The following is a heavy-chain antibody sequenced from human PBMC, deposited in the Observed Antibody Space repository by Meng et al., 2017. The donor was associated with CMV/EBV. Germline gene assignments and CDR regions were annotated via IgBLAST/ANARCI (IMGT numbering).Heavy chain of an antibody. J-gene: IGHJ6*02. CDR2: INSDGSST. CDR3: AREDYYYYYGMDV. Sequence: GGSLRLSCAASGFTFSSYWMHWVRQAQGKGLVWVSRINSDGSSTSYADSVKGRFTISRDNAKNTLYLQMNSLRAEDTAVYYCAREDYYYYYGMDVWGQGTTVTVSS. CDR1: GFTFSSYW. V-gene: IGHV3-74*01.